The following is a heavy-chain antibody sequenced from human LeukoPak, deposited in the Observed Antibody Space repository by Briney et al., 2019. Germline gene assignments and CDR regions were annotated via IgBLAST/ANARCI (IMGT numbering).Heavy chain of an antibody. D-gene: IGHD6-19*01. J-gene: IGHJ4*02. V-gene: IGHV1-69*04. Sequence: SVKVSCKASGGTFSDHAVSWVRQAPGQGLEWMGRIIPLLGLRSYAQKFQDRVTISADKSTSTAYMEPSSLRSEDSALFYCAIIAVGGVDPFNSWGQGTLVTVSS. CDR1: GGTFSDHA. CDR2: IIPLLGLR. CDR3: AIIAVGGVDPFNS.